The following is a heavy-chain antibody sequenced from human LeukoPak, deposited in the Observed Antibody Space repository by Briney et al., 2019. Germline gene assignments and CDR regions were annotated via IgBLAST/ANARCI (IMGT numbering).Heavy chain of an antibody. CDR3: ARARYFDWLVGDF. CDR2: IKQNGDEE. J-gene: IGHJ4*02. D-gene: IGHD3-9*01. CDR1: GFTFSSYA. V-gene: IGHV3-7*03. Sequence: GRSLRLSCAASGFTFSSYAMHWVRQAPGKGLEWVANIKQNGDEEFYADSVKGRFTISRDNAKNSLYLQMHSLRGEDTAVYYCARARYFDWLVGDFWGQGTLVTVSS.